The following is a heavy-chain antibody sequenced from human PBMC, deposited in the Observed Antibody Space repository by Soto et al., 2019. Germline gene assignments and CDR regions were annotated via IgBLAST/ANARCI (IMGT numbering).Heavy chain of an antibody. D-gene: IGHD3-22*01. CDR1: GYTFTTYD. V-gene: IGHV1-8*01. Sequence: GASVKVSCKASGYTFTTYDIHWVRQVTGQGLEWMGWMNPYSGNTGSTQKFQGRVTMTRNTSISTVYMELSRLGSDDTDVYYCARMNYDSLVLDVWGQGTTVTVSS. CDR3: ARMNYDSLVLDV. J-gene: IGHJ6*02. CDR2: MNPYSGNT.